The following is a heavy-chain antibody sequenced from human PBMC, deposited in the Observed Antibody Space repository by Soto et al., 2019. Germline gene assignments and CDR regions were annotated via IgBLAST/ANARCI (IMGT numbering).Heavy chain of an antibody. Sequence: QVQLVQCGAEVKKPGASVKVSCKASGYTFTSCYMHWVRQAPGQGLEWVGIINPTDGSATYAQRFRGRVTMTRDTSTSTVYVELSSLRSDDTAVYFCARAGNAYYHYYMDVWGKGTTVTVSS. V-gene: IGHV1-46*03. D-gene: IGHD1-1*01. CDR2: INPTDGSA. CDR3: ARAGNAYYHYYMDV. CDR1: GYTFTSCY. J-gene: IGHJ6*03.